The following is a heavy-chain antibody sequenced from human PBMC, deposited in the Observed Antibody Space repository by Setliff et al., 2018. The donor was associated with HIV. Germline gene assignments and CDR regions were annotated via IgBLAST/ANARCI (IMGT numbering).Heavy chain of an antibody. CDR1: ATFTNVD. V-gene: IGHV1-8*01. Sequence: ASVKVSCKASATFTNVDIHWLRRATGQGLEWMGWMNPNSGVSGYGQKFQGRVTMTRDTSISTADMELSRLTSEDTAVYYCATGKGVGRVLITGDLDVWGKGTTVTVSS. CDR3: ATGKGVGRVLITGDLDV. J-gene: IGHJ6*04. D-gene: IGHD3-10*01. CDR2: MNPNSGVS.